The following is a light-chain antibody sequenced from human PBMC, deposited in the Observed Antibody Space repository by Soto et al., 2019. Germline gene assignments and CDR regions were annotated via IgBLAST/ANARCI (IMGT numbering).Light chain of an antibody. Sequence: QSVLTQPPSASGSPGQSVTISCTGTSRDVGAYNYVSWYQQSPGRAPKLIIYEVNIRPSGVPDRFSASKSGNTASLTVSGLQAEDEGDYYCSSYAGRSVVFGGGTKLTVL. CDR1: SRDVGAYNY. CDR2: EVN. V-gene: IGLV2-8*01. J-gene: IGLJ2*01. CDR3: SSYAGRSVV.